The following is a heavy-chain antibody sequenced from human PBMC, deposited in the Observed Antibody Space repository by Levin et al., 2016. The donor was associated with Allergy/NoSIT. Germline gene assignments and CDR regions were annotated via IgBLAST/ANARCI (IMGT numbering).Heavy chain of an antibody. J-gene: IGHJ6*02. CDR2: IIPILGIA. CDR3: ARDKVEGVFSHGMDV. Sequence: WVRQAPGQGLEWMGRIIPILGIANYAQKFQGRVTITADKSTSTAYMELSSLRSEDTAVYYCARDKVEGVFSHGMDVWGQGTTVTVSS. D-gene: IGHD2-8*01. V-gene: IGHV1-69*04.